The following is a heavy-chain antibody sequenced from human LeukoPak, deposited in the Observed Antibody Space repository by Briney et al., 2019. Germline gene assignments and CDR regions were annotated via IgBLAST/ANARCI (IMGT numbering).Heavy chain of an antibody. CDR2: INHSGST. D-gene: IGHD6-6*01. J-gene: IGHJ1*01. CDR1: GGSFSGYY. Sequence: SETLSLTCAVYGGSFSGYYWSWIRQPPGKGLEWIGEINHSGSTNYNPSLKSRVTISVDTSKNQFSLKLSSVTAADTAVYYCARAHRSIAARPFYLQHWGQGTLVTVSS. CDR3: ARAHRSIAARPFYLQH. V-gene: IGHV4-34*01.